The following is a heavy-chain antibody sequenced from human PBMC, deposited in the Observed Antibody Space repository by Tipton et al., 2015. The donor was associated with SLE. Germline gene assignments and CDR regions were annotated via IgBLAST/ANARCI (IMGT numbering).Heavy chain of an antibody. CDR1: GYSISSGDYY. CDR3: ARATPIQLWLGDAFDI. V-gene: IGHV4-30-4*01. D-gene: IGHD5-18*01. CDR2: IYYSGST. J-gene: IGHJ3*02. Sequence: TLSLTCAVSGYSISSGDYYWSWIRQPPGKGLEWIGYIYYSGSTYYNPSLKSRVTISVDTSKNQFSLRLSSVTAADTAVYYCARATPIQLWLGDAFDIWGQGTMVTVSS.